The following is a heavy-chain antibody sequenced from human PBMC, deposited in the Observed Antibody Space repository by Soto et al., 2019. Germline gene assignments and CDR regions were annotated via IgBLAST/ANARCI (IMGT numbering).Heavy chain of an antibody. CDR2: IYDSVNT. V-gene: IGHV4-31*03. Sequence: SETLSLTCTVSGDSLSSGGHYWSWNRQHPGKGLEWIGHIYDSVNTYYSPSLRSRVTISADMSKNQFSLNLRSVTAADTAVYYCARVDHRGYFAILTDYWGQGTLVTVSS. D-gene: IGHD3-9*01. J-gene: IGHJ4*02. CDR1: GDSLSSGGHY. CDR3: ARVDHRGYFAILTDY.